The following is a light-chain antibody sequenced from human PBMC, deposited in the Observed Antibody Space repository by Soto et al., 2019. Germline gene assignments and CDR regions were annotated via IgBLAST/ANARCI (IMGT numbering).Light chain of an antibody. V-gene: IGKV3-15*01. CDR3: QQYNNWGT. Sequence: EIVMTQSPATLSVSPGERATLSCRATQRVSSNLACYQQKPGQAPRLLIYGASTRANGIPARFSGSGSGTEFTLTISSLQSEDFAVYYCQQYNNWGTFGQGTKVEIK. CDR2: GAS. CDR1: QRVSSN. J-gene: IGKJ1*01.